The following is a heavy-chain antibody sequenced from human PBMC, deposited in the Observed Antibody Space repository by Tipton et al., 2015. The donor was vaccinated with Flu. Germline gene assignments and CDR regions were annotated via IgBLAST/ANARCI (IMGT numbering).Heavy chain of an antibody. CDR1: NFSLSRSYY. D-gene: IGHD6-13*01. V-gene: IGHV4-38-2*01. J-gene: IGHJ3*02. Sequence: GLVKPSETLSLTCAVSNFSLSRSYYWGWIRQPPGKGLEWIGSVYHGGGTYYNPSPKGRVTISLDTSMKQFSLKLNSVTAADTAVYFCASRYSTSWYEGDIWGQGTMVTVSS. CDR2: VYHGGGT. CDR3: ASRYSTSWYEGDI.